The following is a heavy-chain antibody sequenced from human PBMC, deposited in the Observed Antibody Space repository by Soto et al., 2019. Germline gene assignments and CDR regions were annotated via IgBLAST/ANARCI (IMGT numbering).Heavy chain of an antibody. D-gene: IGHD3-10*01. CDR1: GFTFSTYW. CDR3: ARAMGWTDAFDI. CDR2: IKEDGSDK. Sequence: EVQLVESGGGLVQPGGSLRLSCAASGFTFSTYWMSWVRQAPGKGLEWVANIKEDGSDKFYVDSVKGRFTISRDNAKNSLSLQMNSLRAEDTAVYYCARAMGWTDAFDICGQGTLVTVSS. V-gene: IGHV3-7*01. J-gene: IGHJ3*02.